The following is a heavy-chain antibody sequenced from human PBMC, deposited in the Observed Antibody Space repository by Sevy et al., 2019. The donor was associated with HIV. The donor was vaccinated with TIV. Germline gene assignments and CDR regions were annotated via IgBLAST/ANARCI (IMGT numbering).Heavy chain of an antibody. Sequence: GGSLRLSCAASGFTFSKYSMSWVRQPPGKGLEWVSTLSFGSGEINYADSVKGRFTITRDNSKTSLDLQMNNLRPEDTAVYYCAREGCTKPHDYWGQGTLVTVSS. D-gene: IGHD2-8*01. J-gene: IGHJ4*02. CDR2: LSFGSGEI. V-gene: IGHV3-23*01. CDR1: GFTFSKYS. CDR3: AREGCTKPHDY.